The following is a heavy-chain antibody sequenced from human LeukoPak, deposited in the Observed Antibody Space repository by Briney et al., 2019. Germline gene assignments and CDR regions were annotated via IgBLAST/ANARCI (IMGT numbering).Heavy chain of an antibody. CDR1: GGSISSYY. Sequence: SETLSLTCTVSGGSISSYYWSWIRQPAGKGLEWIGRMHTTGRINYNPSLKSRVTMSVDTSKNQCSLKLSSVTAADTAVYYCARDRYYYDSSGYSLFDYWGQGTLVTVSS. J-gene: IGHJ4*02. CDR2: MHTTGRI. V-gene: IGHV4-4*07. D-gene: IGHD3-22*01. CDR3: ARDRYYYDSSGYSLFDY.